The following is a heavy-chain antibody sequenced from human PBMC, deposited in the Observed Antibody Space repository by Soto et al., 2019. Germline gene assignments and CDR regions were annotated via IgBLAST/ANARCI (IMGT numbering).Heavy chain of an antibody. Sequence: ASVKVSCKASGYTLTSYAMHWVRQAPGQRLEWMGWINAGNGNTKYSQKFQGRVTITRDTSASTAYMELSSLRSEDTAVYYCAKKVNSGSGSQYFDYWGQGTLVTVSS. CDR1: GYTLTSYA. V-gene: IGHV1-3*01. D-gene: IGHD3-10*01. J-gene: IGHJ4*02. CDR2: INAGNGNT. CDR3: AKKVNSGSGSQYFDY.